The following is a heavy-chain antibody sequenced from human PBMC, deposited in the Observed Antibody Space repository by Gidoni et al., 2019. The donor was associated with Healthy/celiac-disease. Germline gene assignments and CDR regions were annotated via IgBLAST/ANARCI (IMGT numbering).Heavy chain of an antibody. CDR2: INPNSGGT. CDR3: ARESHSYDFWSGYYNFVGGQFDP. Sequence: QVQLVQSGAEVKKPGASVKVSCKASGYTFTGYYMHWVRQAPGQGLEWMGWINPNSGGTNYAQKFQGRVTMTRDTSISTAYMELSRLRSDDTAVYYCARESHSYDFWSGYYNFVGGQFDPWGQGTLVTVSS. CDR1: GYTFTGYY. J-gene: IGHJ5*02. V-gene: IGHV1-2*02. D-gene: IGHD3-3*01.